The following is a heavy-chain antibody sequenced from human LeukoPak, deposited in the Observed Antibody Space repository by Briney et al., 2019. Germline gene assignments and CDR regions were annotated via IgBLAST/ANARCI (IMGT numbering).Heavy chain of an antibody. Sequence: SQTLSLTCTVSGGSISSGGYYWSWIRQPPGKGLEWIGYIYHSGSTYYNPSLKSRVTISVDRPKNQFSLKLSSVTAADTAVYYCARDGLFCSSTSCPDTSDYWGQGTLVTVSS. CDR1: GGSISSGGYY. D-gene: IGHD2-2*01. V-gene: IGHV4-30-2*01. J-gene: IGHJ4*02. CDR3: ARDGLFCSSTSCPDTSDY. CDR2: IYHSGST.